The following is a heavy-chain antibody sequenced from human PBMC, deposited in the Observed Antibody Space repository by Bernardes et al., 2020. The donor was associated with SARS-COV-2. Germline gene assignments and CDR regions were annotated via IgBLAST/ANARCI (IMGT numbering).Heavy chain of an antibody. CDR3: AKDYCGGDCDFFDH. J-gene: IGHJ4*02. Sequence: GGSLRLSCAASGFTLSSYAMSWVRQAPGKGLEWVSGISGDTDDTYYADSVKGRFTISRDNSMNTLFLQMSSLGAEDTAVYFCAKDYCGGDCDFFDHWGQGTLVSVSS. V-gene: IGHV3-23*01. CDR1: GFTLSSYA. CDR2: ISGDTDDT. D-gene: IGHD2-21*02.